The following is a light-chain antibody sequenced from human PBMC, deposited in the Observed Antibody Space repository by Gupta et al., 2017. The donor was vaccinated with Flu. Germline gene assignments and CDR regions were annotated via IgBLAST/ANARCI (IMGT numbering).Light chain of an antibody. Sequence: DIQLTQSPSFLSASVGDRGTITCRASQGINNYLAWYQQKPGKAPKRLIWAASTLQTGVPSRFSGSGYGTEFSFTINSLQPEDFATYFCQQVDSYPPWTFGQGTKVETK. CDR2: AAS. J-gene: IGKJ1*01. CDR3: QQVDSYPPWT. CDR1: QGINNY. V-gene: IGKV1-9*01.